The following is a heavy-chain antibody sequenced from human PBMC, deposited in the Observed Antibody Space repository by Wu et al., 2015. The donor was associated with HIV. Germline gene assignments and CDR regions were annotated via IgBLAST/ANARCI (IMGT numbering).Heavy chain of an antibody. CDR2: ISVYST. CDR1: GYTFYNYG. CDR3: ARGIYSGERGFFDF. J-gene: IGHJ4*02. V-gene: IGHV1-18*01. Sequence: QVQLVQSGSEMKKPGVSVKVSCKASGYTFYNYGIIWVRQAPGQGLEWMGWISVYSTHYAVKFKDRFTMNIDTSTSAAYMELRSLRSNDTAVYYCARGIYSGERGFFDFWGQGTLVTVPS. D-gene: IGHD2-21*01.